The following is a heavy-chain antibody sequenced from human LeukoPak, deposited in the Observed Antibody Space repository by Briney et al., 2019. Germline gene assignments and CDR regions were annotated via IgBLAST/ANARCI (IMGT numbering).Heavy chain of an antibody. D-gene: IGHD6-19*01. V-gene: IGHV3-7*04. Sequence: GGSLRLSCAASGFTFSSYWMSWVGQAPGKGLEWVANIKQDGSEKYCVDSVKGRFTISRDNAKNSLYLQMNSLRAEDTAVYYCARLPKANIAVAGYYFDYWGQGTLVTVSS. CDR2: IKQDGSEK. CDR1: GFTFSSYW. CDR3: ARLPKANIAVAGYYFDY. J-gene: IGHJ4*02.